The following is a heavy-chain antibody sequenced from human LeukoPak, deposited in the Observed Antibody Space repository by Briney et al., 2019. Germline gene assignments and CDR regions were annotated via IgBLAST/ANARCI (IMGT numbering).Heavy chain of an antibody. D-gene: IGHD3-3*01. CDR3: ARGCGYYIYYYYYYMDV. CDR1: GGSFSGYY. V-gene: IGHV4-34*01. CDR2: INHSGST. J-gene: IGHJ6*03. Sequence: SETLSLTCAVYGGSFSGYYWSWTRQPPGKGLEWIGEINHSGSTNYNPSLKSRVTISVDTSENQFSLKLSSVTAADTAVYYCARGCGYYIYYYYYYMDVWGKGTTVTVSS.